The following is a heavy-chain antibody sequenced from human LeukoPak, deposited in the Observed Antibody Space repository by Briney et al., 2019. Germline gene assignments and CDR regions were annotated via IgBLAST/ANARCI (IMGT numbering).Heavy chain of an antibody. J-gene: IGHJ3*02. Sequence: SVKVSCKASGGTFSSYAISWVRQAPGQGLEWMGGIIPIFGTANYAQKFQGRVTITADESTSTAYMELSSLRSEDTAVYYCARDRGFGSDAFDIWGQGTMVTVSS. CDR3: ARDRGFGSDAFDI. V-gene: IGHV1-69*01. CDR1: GGTFSSYA. D-gene: IGHD3-10*01. CDR2: IIPIFGTA.